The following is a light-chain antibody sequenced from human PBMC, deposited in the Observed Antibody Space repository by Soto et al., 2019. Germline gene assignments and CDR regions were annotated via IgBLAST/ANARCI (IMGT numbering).Light chain of an antibody. CDR2: GIF. CDR1: QNVRSDY. CDR3: QHYDGSPRT. J-gene: IGKJ2*01. Sequence: ETVLTQSPGTVSLSPGERATLSCTTSQNVRSDYLAWYQQKPGQAPRLLIYGIFNRATGIPDRFRGSGSGTDFTLTISGLEPEDSAVYYCQHYDGSPRTFGPGTKVEI. V-gene: IGKV3-20*01.